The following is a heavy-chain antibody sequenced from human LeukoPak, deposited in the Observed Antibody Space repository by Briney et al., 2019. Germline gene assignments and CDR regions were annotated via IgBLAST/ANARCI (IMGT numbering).Heavy chain of an antibody. CDR2: IYYSGST. CDR1: GGSISSSSYY. Sequence: SETLSLTCTVSGGSISSSSYYWGWIRQPPGKGLEWIGSIYYSGSTYYNPSLKSRVTISVDTSKNQFSLKLSSVTAADTAVYYCARGPSIQLWSDPYYYYGMDVWGQGTTVTVSS. J-gene: IGHJ6*02. CDR3: ARGPSIQLWSDPYYYYGMDV. V-gene: IGHV4-39*07. D-gene: IGHD5-18*01.